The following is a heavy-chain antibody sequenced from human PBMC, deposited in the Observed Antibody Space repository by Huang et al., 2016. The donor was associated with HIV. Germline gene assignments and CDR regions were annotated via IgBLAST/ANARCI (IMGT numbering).Heavy chain of an antibody. V-gene: IGHV4-39*01. Sequence: QLQLQESGPGLVKPSETLSLTCTVSGGSISASTYYWGWIRQPPWKGLEWFGGVYFRGSTYYSPSLKSLVTISADTSKNQFSLRLSSVTAADTAVYYCARLVSPYYYDSSGYRPGTQNNWFDPWGQGTLVTVSS. CDR3: ARLVSPYYYDSSGYRPGTQNNWFDP. D-gene: IGHD3-22*01. J-gene: IGHJ5*02. CDR1: GGSISASTYY. CDR2: VYFRGST.